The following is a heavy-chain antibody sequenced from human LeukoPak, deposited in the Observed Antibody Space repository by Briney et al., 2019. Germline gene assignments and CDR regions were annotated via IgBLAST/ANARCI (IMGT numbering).Heavy chain of an antibody. CDR1: GFSVSSNY. D-gene: IGHD4-17*01. Sequence: GGSLRLSCAASGFSVSSNYMNWVRQAPGKGLEWVSVTNSGGTTYYADSVKGRFTISRDNSKNTLYVQMDRLRAEDTAVYYCVLTTVTTSIEFWGQGTLVTVSS. V-gene: IGHV3-66*01. CDR3: VLTTVTTSIEF. CDR2: TNSGGTT. J-gene: IGHJ4*02.